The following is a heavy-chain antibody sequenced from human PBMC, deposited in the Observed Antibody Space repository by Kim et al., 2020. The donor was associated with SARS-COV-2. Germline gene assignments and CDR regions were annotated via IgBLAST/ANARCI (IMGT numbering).Heavy chain of an antibody. Sequence: GGSLRLSCAASGFTFSSYAMHWVRQAPGKGLEWVAVISYDGSNKYYADSVKGRFTISRDNSKNTLYLQMNSLRAEDTAVYYCARELGYDRGFDYWGQGTLVTVCS. CDR3: ARELGYDRGFDY. CDR2: ISYDGSNK. CDR1: GFTFSSYA. J-gene: IGHJ4*02. D-gene: IGHD3-22*01. V-gene: IGHV3-30*04.